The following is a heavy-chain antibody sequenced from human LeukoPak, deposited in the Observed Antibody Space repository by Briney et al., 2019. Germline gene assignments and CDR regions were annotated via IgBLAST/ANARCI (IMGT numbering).Heavy chain of an antibody. Sequence: ASVKVSCKASGYTFTSYYMHWVRQAPGQGLEWMGIINPSGGSTSYAQKFQGRVTMTRDTSTSTVYMELSSLRSEDTAVYYCARDRITEEVVPAAMSGARSGDYWGQGTLVTVSS. CDR3: ARDRITEEVVPAAMSGARSGDY. V-gene: IGHV1-46*01. D-gene: IGHD2-2*01. CDR2: INPSGGST. CDR1: GYTFTSYY. J-gene: IGHJ4*02.